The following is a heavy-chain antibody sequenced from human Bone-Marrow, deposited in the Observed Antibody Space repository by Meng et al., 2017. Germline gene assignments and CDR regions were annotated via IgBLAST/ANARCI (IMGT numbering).Heavy chain of an antibody. V-gene: IGHV3-48*03. D-gene: IGHD5-24*01. J-gene: IGHJ6*02. CDR1: GFTFSSYE. CDR2: ISSSGSTI. CDR3: TTDLVEMATKIDSYYYYGMDV. Sequence: GSLKISCAASGFTFSSYEMNWVRQAPGKGLEWVSYISSSGSTIYYVDSVKGRFTISRDDSKNTLYLQMNSLKTEDTAVYYCTTDLVEMATKIDSYYYYGMDVWGQGTTVTVSS.